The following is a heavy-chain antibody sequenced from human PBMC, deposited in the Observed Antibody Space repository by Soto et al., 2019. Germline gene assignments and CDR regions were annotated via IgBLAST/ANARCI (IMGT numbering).Heavy chain of an antibody. CDR1: GRSASSGTYK. V-gene: IGHV4-61*01. J-gene: IGHJ4*02. Sequence: VQLQESGPGLVKPAETLTLTCTVSGRSASSGTYKWVWTRQAPGKGPEWIAYVYHSGSANNNHSLKSRFTISVDTAKNQFSLKLSSVTTADTAVYYCARGCGDTATFDFWGQGTLVTVSS. CDR2: VYHSGSA. D-gene: IGHD5-18*01. CDR3: ARGCGDTATFDF.